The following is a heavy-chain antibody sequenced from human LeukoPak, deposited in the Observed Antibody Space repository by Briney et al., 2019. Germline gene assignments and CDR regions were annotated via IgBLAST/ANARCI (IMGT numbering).Heavy chain of an antibody. CDR3: ARDPGIAAAGTAGWFDP. CDR1: GDSISSNSAA. Sequence: SQTLSLTCAISGDSISSNSAAWNWIRQSPSRGLECLGRTYSRSKWYNDYAVSVKSRITINPDTSKNQFSLKLSSVTAADTAVYYCARDPGIAAAGTAGWFDPWGQGTLVTVSS. V-gene: IGHV6-1*01. J-gene: IGHJ5*02. CDR2: TYSRSKWYN. D-gene: IGHD6-13*01.